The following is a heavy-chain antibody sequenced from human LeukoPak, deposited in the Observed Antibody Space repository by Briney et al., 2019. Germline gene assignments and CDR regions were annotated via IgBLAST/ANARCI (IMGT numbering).Heavy chain of an antibody. V-gene: IGHV3-23*01. Sequence: PGGSLRLSCAASGFTFSSYAMSWVRQAPGKGLEWVSAISGSGGRIYFADSVKGRFTISRDNAKNSLYLRMNSLRAEDTAVYYCARDSPPDIWGQGTMVTVSS. CDR1: GFTFSSYA. J-gene: IGHJ3*02. CDR3: ARDSPPDI. CDR2: ISGSGGRI.